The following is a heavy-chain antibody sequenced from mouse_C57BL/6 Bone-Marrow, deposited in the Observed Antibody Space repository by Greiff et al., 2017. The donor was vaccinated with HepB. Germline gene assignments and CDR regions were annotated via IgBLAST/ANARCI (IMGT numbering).Heavy chain of an antibody. CDR2: IDPENGDT. J-gene: IGHJ4*01. V-gene: IGHV14-4*01. D-gene: IGHD1-1*01. CDR3: TSITTVVGMDY. CDR1: GFNIKDDY. Sequence: VQLQQSGAELVRPGASVKLSCTASGFNIKDDYMHWVKQRPEQGLAWIGWIDPENGDTEYASKFQGKATITADTSSTTAYLQLSSLTSEDTAGYYCTSITTVVGMDYWGQGTSVTVSS.